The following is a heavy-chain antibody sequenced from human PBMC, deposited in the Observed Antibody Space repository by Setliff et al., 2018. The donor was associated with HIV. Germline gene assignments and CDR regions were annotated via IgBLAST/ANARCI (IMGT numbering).Heavy chain of an antibody. J-gene: IGHJ4*02. Sequence: PSETLSLXCTVSAAAIRSHYWSWIRQSPGKGLEWIGNFYYTGSTDYNPSFKSRVTISLDKSNNQISLNLSSATAADTAVYYCARHTVFVRYFDHWGQGMLVTVSS. V-gene: IGHV4-59*11. CDR1: AAAIRSHY. CDR2: FYYTGST. D-gene: IGHD2-2*02. CDR3: ARHTVFVRYFDH.